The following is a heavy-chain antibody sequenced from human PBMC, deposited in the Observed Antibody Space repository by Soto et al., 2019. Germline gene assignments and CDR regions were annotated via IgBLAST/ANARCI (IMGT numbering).Heavy chain of an antibody. CDR3: AKDFKVSGSYYGSLNYYYGMDV. CDR2: ISYDGSLK. D-gene: IGHD3-10*01. V-gene: IGHV3-30*18. CDR1: GFTFSSYG. J-gene: IGHJ6*02. Sequence: GVLRLSCAASGFTFSSYGMHWVRQAPGKGLEWVAIISYDGSLKYYADSVKGRFTISRDNSKSALYLQMNSLRPEDTAVYYCAKDFKVSGSYYGSLNYYYGMDVWGQGTTVTVSS.